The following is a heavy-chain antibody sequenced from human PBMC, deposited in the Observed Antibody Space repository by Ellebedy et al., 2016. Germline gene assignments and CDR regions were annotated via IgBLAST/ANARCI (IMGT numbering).Heavy chain of an antibody. Sequence: SETLSLTXTVSGDSITSSRSYSGWIRQPPWARLDWIGTISSSGRTSYNPSFNSRVTISLDTSKTQFSLELSSVTAADTAVDYCARGWRVVREGSIYYYYGIDLWGQGTTVTVSS. J-gene: IGHJ6*02. D-gene: IGHD3-10*01. CDR2: ISSSGRT. CDR1: GDSITSSRSY. V-gene: IGHV4-39*07. CDR3: ARGWRVVREGSIYYYYGIDL.